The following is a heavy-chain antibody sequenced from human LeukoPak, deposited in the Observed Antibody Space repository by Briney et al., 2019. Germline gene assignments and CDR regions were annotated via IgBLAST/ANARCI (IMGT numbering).Heavy chain of an antibody. D-gene: IGHD5-18*01. V-gene: IGHV3-15*01. CDR1: GFTFNNAW. Sequence: GGSLRLSCAASGFTFNNAWMSWVRQAPGKGLEWVGHIKSKTDGGTTDYAAPVKGRFTISRDDSKNTLYLQMNSLKTEDTALYCCTTEGYSYGPDSWGQGTLVTVSS. CDR3: TTEGYSYGPDS. CDR2: IKSKTDGGTT. J-gene: IGHJ5*01.